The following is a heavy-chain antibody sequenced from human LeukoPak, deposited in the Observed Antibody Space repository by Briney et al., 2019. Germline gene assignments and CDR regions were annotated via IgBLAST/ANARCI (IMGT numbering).Heavy chain of an antibody. CDR1: GYTFTELS. CDR3: ATIDIVVVPAAMDAFDI. J-gene: IGHJ3*02. V-gene: IGHV1-24*01. D-gene: IGHD2-2*01. CDR2: FDPEDGET. Sequence: GASVKVSCKVSGYTFTELSMHWVRQAPGKGLEWMGGFDPEDGETIYAQKFQGRVTMTEDTSTDTAYMELSSLRSEDTAVYYCATIDIVVVPAAMDAFDIWGQGTMVTVSS.